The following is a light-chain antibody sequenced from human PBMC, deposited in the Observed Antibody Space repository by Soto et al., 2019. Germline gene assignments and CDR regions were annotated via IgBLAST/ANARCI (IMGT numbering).Light chain of an antibody. CDR2: GAS. CDR3: QQYGRT. J-gene: IGKJ1*01. Sequence: EIVLKQSPGPLSLSPGERSTLSCRASQSVSSSYLAWYQQKPGQAPRLLIYGASSRATGIPDRFSGSGSGTDFTLTISRLEPEDFAVYYCQQYGRTFGQGTKVDIK. V-gene: IGKV3-20*01. CDR1: QSVSSSY.